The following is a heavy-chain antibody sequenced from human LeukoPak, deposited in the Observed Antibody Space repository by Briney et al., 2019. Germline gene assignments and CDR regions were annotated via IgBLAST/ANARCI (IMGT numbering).Heavy chain of an antibody. D-gene: IGHD4-23*01. CDR3: AREAHYGGNSNDY. Sequence: ASVTVSCKASGYTFTGYYMHWVRQAPGQGLEWMGIINPSGGSTSYAQKFQGRVTMTTDMSTSTVYMELSSLRSEDTAVYYCAREAHYGGNSNDYWGQGTLVTVSS. J-gene: IGHJ4*02. CDR2: INPSGGST. V-gene: IGHV1-46*01. CDR1: GYTFTGYY.